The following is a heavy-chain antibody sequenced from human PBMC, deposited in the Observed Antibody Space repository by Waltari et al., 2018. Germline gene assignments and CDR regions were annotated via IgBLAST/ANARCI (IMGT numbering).Heavy chain of an antibody. Sequence: EVQLVESGGASVQPGGSLRLSCVASGFSFSDYEMRWVRQAPGKGLEGVSYITSSGTIDYTVSVRGRFTISRDNAKKTLYLQMNSLRVEDTAVYFCARCTSYRSFDYWGQGTLATVSS. D-gene: IGHD1-26*01. CDR3: ARCTSYRSFDY. J-gene: IGHJ4*02. CDR2: ITSSGTI. V-gene: IGHV3-48*03. CDR1: GFSFSDYE.